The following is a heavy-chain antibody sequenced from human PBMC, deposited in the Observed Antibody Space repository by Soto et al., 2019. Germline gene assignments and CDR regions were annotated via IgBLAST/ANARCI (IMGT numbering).Heavy chain of an antibody. CDR2: IIPIFGTT. CDR3: ASRPYSYDSRGHLPHALDI. Sequence: QLVQSGAEVKLPGSSVKVSCKASGGGTFSRYAITWVRQAPGQGLEWMGGIIPIFGTTSQAQKFQGRVTITADESTSTAYMEVSSLRSDDTAVYSCASRPYSYDSRGHLPHALDIWGRGTSVTVSS. V-gene: IGHV1-69*01. D-gene: IGHD3-22*01. CDR1: GGGTFSRYA. J-gene: IGHJ3*02.